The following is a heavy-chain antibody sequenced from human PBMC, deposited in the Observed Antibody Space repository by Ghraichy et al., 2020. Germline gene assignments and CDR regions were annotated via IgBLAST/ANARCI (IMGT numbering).Heavy chain of an antibody. D-gene: IGHD2-21*01. CDR3: ARHREHIMYYGMDV. Sequence: SQTLSLTCTVSGGSISSSSYYWGWIRQPPGKGLEWIGSIYYSGSTYYNPSLKSRVTISVDTSKNQFSLKLSSVTAADTAVYYCARHREHIMYYGMDVWGQGTTVTVSS. V-gene: IGHV4-39*01. CDR1: GGSISSSSYY. J-gene: IGHJ6*02. CDR2: IYYSGST.